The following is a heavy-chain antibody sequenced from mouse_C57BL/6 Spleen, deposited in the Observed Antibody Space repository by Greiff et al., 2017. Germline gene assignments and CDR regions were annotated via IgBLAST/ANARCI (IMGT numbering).Heavy chain of an antibody. J-gene: IGHJ2*01. D-gene: IGHD1-1*01. V-gene: IGHV6-3*01. CDR3: TEYYYGSSPFDY. CDR1: GFTFSNYW. Sequence: EVKVEESGGGLVQPGGSMKLSCVASGFTFSNYWMNWVRQSPEKGLEWVAQIRLKSDNYATHYAESVKGRFTISRDDSKSSVYLQMNNLRAEDTGIYYCTEYYYGSSPFDYWGQGTTLTVSS. CDR2: IRLKSDNYAT.